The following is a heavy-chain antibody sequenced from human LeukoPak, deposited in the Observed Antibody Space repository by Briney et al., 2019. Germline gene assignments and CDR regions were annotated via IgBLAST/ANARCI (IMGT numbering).Heavy chain of an antibody. V-gene: IGHV1-2*02. CDR2: INPNSGGT. D-gene: IGHD3-22*01. CDR1: GYTFTGYY. Sequence: ASVKVSCKASGYTFTGYYMRWVRQAPGQGLEWMGWINPNSGGTNYAQKFQGRVTMTRDTSISTAYMELSRLRSDDTAVYYCARETYYYDSSRSEFDYWGQGTLVTVSS. CDR3: ARETYYYDSSRSEFDY. J-gene: IGHJ4*02.